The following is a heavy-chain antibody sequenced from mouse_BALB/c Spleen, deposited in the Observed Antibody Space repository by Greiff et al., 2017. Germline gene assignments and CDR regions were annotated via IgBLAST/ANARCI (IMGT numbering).Heavy chain of an antibody. CDR2: ISYSGST. D-gene: IGHD1-1*01. V-gene: IGHV3-2*02. CDR3: ARDYGDY. Sequence: VQLKQSGPGLVKPSQSLSLTCTVTGYSITSDYAWNWIRQFPGNKLEWMGYISYSGSTSYNPSLKSRISITRDTSKNQFFLQLNSVTTEDTATYYCARDYGDYWGQGTTLTVSS. CDR1: GYSITSDYA. J-gene: IGHJ2*01.